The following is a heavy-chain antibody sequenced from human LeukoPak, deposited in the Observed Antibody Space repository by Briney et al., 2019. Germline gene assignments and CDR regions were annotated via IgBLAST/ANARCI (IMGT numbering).Heavy chain of an antibody. CDR3: AKDRRGYSYGYSFFDY. CDR1: GFTFSIYG. CDR2: IRYDGSNK. D-gene: IGHD5-18*01. Sequence: SGGSLRLSRAASGFTFSIYGMHWVRQAPGKGLEWVAFIRYDGSNKYYADSVKGRFTISRDNSKNTLYLQMNSLRAEDTAVYYCAKDRRGYSYGYSFFDYWGQGTLVTVSS. J-gene: IGHJ4*02. V-gene: IGHV3-30*02.